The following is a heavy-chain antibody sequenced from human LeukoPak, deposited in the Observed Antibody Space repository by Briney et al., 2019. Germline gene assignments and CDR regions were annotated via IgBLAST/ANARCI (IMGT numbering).Heavy chain of an antibody. CDR1: GFTFSGSG. Sequence: GGSLRLSCAASGFTFSGSGMHWVRQAPGKGLEWVAFIRNDGTNKYYAESVKGRFTISRDNSKNTLYLQMNSLRAEDTAVYYCAREVAGGYFDYWGQGTLVTVSS. D-gene: IGHD6-19*01. V-gene: IGHV3-30*02. CDR3: AREVAGGYFDY. CDR2: IRNDGTNK. J-gene: IGHJ4*02.